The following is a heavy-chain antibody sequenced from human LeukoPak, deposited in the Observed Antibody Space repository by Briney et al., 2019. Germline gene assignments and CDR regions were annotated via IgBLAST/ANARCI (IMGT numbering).Heavy chain of an antibody. CDR2: INHSGST. J-gene: IGHJ5*02. V-gene: IGHV4-34*01. D-gene: IGHD2-2*01. CDR3: ARGPIVVVPAAMSRLRSKWFDP. CDR1: GGSFSGYC. Sequence: ASETLSLTCAVYGGSFSGYCWSWIRQPPGKGLEWVGEINHSGSTNYNPSLKSRVTISVDTSKNQFSLKLSSVTAADTAVYYCARGPIVVVPAAMSRLRSKWFDPWGQGTLVTVSS.